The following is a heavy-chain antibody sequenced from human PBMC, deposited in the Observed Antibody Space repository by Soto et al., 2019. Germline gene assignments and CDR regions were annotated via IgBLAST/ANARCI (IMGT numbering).Heavy chain of an antibody. D-gene: IGHD6-19*01. CDR3: ARGAVAGIWVDAFEI. CDR1: GGSFSGYY. CDR2: INHSVST. Sequence: SETLSLTCAVYGGSFSGYYWSWIRQPPGQGLEWIGEINHSVSTNYNPSLKSRVTISVDTSKNQFSLNRSSVTAADTAVYYCARGAVAGIWVDAFEIWGQGTMVTVSS. V-gene: IGHV4-34*01. J-gene: IGHJ3*02.